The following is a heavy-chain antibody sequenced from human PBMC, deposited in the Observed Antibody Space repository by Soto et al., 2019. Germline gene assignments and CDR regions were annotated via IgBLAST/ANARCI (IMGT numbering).Heavy chain of an antibody. D-gene: IGHD3-22*01. CDR1: GGSISTYY. Sequence: QVQLQESGPGLVKPSETLSLSCTVSGGSISTYYWSWIRQPPGKGLEWIGYIYFSGSTKYNPSLKSRVTMSVDTSKNQFSLKLSSVTAADTAVYYCARDSSGYAYWGQGTLVTVSS. V-gene: IGHV4-59*01. CDR2: IYFSGST. J-gene: IGHJ4*02. CDR3: ARDSSGYAY.